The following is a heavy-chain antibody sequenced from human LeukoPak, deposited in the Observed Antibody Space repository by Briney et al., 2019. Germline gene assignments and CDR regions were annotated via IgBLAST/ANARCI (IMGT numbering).Heavy chain of an antibody. D-gene: IGHD2-2*01. CDR2: IIPISGTA. J-gene: IGHJ6*03. V-gene: IGHV1-69*05. CDR3: ARGLQYQLLKALGYYYMDV. Sequence: SVKVSCKASGGTFSSHAIAWVRQAPGQGPEWMEGIIPISGTANYAQKFQGRVTISTDESTSTAYMELTSLTSDDTAVYYCARGLQYQLLKALGYYYMDVWGEGTTVTVSS. CDR1: GGTFSSHA.